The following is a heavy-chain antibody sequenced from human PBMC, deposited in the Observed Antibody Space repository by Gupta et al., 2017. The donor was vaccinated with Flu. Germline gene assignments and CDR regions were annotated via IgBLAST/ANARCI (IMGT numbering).Heavy chain of an antibody. J-gene: IGHJ3*02. D-gene: IGHD7-27*01. CDR3: ARGSAGDRAFDI. CDR2: IWYDGSNK. V-gene: IGHV3-33*01. CDR1: GFTFSSYG. Sequence: QVQLVESGGGVVQPGRSLRLSCAASGFTFSSYGMHWVRQAPGKGLEWVAVIWYDGSNKYYADSVKGRFTISRDNSKNTLYLQMNSLRAEDTAVYYCARGSAGDRAFDIWGQGTMVTVSS.